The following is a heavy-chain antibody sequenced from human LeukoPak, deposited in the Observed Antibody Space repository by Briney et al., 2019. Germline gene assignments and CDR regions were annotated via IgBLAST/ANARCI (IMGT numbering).Heavy chain of an antibody. J-gene: IGHJ6*02. CDR1: GFTFTTYN. D-gene: IGHD3-22*01. CDR2: IRPGSSTI. V-gene: IGHV3-48*02. CDR3: AKEVSSGYSYPIHYYYGMDV. Sequence: GGSLRLSCAASGFTFTTYNMNWVRQAPGKGLEWIAYIRPGSSTIYYADSVKGRFTASRDNAKNSLYLQMNSLRDEDTAVQHCAKEVSSGYSYPIHYYYGMDVWGQGTTVTVSS.